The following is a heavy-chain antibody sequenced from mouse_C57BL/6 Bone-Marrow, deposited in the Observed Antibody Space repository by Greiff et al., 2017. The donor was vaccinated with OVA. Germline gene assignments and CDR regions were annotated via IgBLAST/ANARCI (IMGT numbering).Heavy chain of an antibody. D-gene: IGHD2-4*01. CDR3: ARSHYDYDPYYFDY. Sequence: VQLQASGPELVKPGASVKISCKASGYAFSSSWMNWVKQRPGKGLEWIGRIYPGDGDTNYNGKFKGKATLTADKSSSTAYMQLSSLTSEDSAVYFCARSHYDYDPYYFDYWGQGTTLTVSS. V-gene: IGHV1-82*01. CDR2: IYPGDGDT. CDR1: GYAFSSSW. J-gene: IGHJ2*01.